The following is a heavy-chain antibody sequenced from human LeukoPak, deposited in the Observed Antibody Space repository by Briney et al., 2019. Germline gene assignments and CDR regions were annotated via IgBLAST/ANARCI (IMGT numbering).Heavy chain of an antibody. CDR3: ARDGGGGRGSKPEYYFDY. D-gene: IGHD3-10*01. Sequence: PSETLSLTCTVSGYSISSSNWWSWVRQPPGKGLEWIGEIYHSGSTNYKPSLKSRVTISVDKSKNQFSLKLSSVTAADTAVYYCARDGGGGRGSKPEYYFDYWGQGTLVTVSS. CDR1: GYSISSSNW. V-gene: IGHV4-4*02. J-gene: IGHJ4*02. CDR2: IYHSGST.